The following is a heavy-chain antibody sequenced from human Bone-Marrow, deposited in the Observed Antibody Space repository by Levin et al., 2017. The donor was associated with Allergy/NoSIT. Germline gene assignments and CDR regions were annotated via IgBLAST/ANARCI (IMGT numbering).Heavy chain of an antibody. Sequence: GESLKISCAASGFTLSQYLMTWVRQAPGKGLEWVAKIKPDGSEKYYVDSVKGRFIISRDNAKNSLYLQMNSLRTEDTALYYCVKSLNTMTIHDGFDFWGQGTMVTVSA. D-gene: IGHD1/OR15-1a*01. CDR3: VKSLNTMTIHDGFDF. J-gene: IGHJ3*01. CDR1: GFTLSQYL. CDR2: IKPDGSEK. V-gene: IGHV3-7*03.